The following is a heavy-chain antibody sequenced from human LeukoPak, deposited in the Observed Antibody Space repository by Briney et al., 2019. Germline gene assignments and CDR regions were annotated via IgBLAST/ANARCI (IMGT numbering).Heavy chain of an antibody. V-gene: IGHV3-21*01. CDR3: ARDLIAAPNDY. CDR2: ISSSSSYI. J-gene: IGHJ4*02. Sequence: PGGSLRLSCAASGFTFSSYSMSWVCQAPGKGLEWVSSISSSSSYIYYADSVKGRFTISRDNAKNSLYLQMNSLRAEDTAVYYCARDLIAAPNDYWGQGTLVTVSS. CDR1: GFTFSSYS. D-gene: IGHD6-13*01.